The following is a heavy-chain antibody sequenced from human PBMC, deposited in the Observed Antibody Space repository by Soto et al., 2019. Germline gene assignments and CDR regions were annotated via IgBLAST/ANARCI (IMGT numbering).Heavy chain of an antibody. D-gene: IGHD2-2*01. CDR3: SRHGGYCSSPTCFANWFDP. CDR1: GAAINGGGYF. CDR2: IYYTGST. Sequence: QLQLQESGPGLVKPSETLSLTCSVSGAAINGGGYFWGWARQPPGRGLEWIGSIYYTGSTSLSPSLRSRVTMSVDTSNNQFSMKLRSLTAADTAVYFCSRHGGYCSSPTCFANWFDPWGQGALVTVSS. V-gene: IGHV4-39*01. J-gene: IGHJ5*02.